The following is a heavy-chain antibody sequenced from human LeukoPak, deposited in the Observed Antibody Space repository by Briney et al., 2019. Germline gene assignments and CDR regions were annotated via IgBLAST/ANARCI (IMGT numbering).Heavy chain of an antibody. Sequence: ASVKASCKASGYTFTSYYMHWVRQAPGQGLEWMGIISPSGGSTSYAQKFQGRVTMTRDTSTSTVYMELSSLRSEDTAVYYCASGGIAARPRVLDYRGQGTLVTVSS. CDR1: GYTFTSYY. J-gene: IGHJ4*02. CDR3: ASGGIAARPRVLDY. V-gene: IGHV1-46*01. D-gene: IGHD6-6*01. CDR2: ISPSGGST.